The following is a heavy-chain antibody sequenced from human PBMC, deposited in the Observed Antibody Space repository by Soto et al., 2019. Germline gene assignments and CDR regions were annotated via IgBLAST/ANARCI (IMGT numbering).Heavy chain of an antibody. CDR1: GGTFSSYA. Sequence: ASVKVSCKASGGTFSSYAISWVRQAPGQGLEWMGGIIPIFGTANYAQKLQGRVTITADKSTSTAYMELSSLRSEDTAVYYCARDRDGSRIAAAGTEEYYFDYWGQGTLVTVSS. V-gene: IGHV1-69*06. J-gene: IGHJ4*02. CDR2: IIPIFGTA. CDR3: ARDRDGSRIAAAGTEEYYFDY. D-gene: IGHD6-13*01.